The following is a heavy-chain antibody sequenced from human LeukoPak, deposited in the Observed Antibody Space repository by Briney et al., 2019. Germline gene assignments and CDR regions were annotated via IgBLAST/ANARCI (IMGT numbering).Heavy chain of an antibody. CDR2: INHSGST. Sequence: PSETLSLTCAVYGGSFSGYYWSWIRQPPGKGLEWIGEINHSGSTNYNPSLKSRVTISVDTSKNQFSLKLSSVTAADTAVYYCARRSSSWYVFDYWGQGTLVTVSS. D-gene: IGHD6-13*01. J-gene: IGHJ4*02. CDR1: GGSFSGYY. CDR3: ARRSSSWYVFDY. V-gene: IGHV4-34*01.